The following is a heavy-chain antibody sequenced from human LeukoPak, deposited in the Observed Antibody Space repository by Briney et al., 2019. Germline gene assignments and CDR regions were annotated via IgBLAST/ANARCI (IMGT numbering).Heavy chain of an antibody. CDR2: ISGSGGST. D-gene: IGHD6-19*01. J-gene: IGHJ4*02. CDR3: AKLIRGWYEGYFDY. V-gene: IGHV3-23*01. CDR1: GFTFSSYA. Sequence: GRSLRLSCAASGFTFSSYAMSWVRQAPGKGLEWVSAISGSGGSTYYADSVKGRFTISRDNSKNTLYLQMNSLRAEDTAVYYCAKLIRGWYEGYFDYWGQGTLVTVSS.